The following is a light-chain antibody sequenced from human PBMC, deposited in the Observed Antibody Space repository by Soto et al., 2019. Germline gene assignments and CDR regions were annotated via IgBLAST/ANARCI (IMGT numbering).Light chain of an antibody. J-gene: IGKJ5*01. CDR3: QERSNWPLSIT. Sequence: EIVMTQSPANLSVSPGERATLSCRASQSVSSSYLAWYQHKRGQAPRLLMYGASSRAAGIPVRFSGSGSGTDFTLSISSLEPEDFAVYYCQERSNWPLSITFGQGTRLEIK. CDR2: GAS. CDR1: QSVSSSY. V-gene: IGKV3D-20*02.